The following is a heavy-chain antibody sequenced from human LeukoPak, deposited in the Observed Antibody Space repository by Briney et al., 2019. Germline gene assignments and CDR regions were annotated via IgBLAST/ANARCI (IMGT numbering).Heavy chain of an antibody. CDR1: GGSISSSSYY. CDR3: ARDHYRAVTASDY. J-gene: IGHJ4*02. Sequence: SETLSLTCTVSGGSISSSSYYWGWIRQPPGKGLEWIGSIYYSGSTYYNPSLKSRVTISVDTSKNQFSLKLSSVTAEDTALYYCARDHYRAVTASDYWGQGTLVTVSS. CDR2: IYYSGST. D-gene: IGHD4-11*01. V-gene: IGHV4-39*07.